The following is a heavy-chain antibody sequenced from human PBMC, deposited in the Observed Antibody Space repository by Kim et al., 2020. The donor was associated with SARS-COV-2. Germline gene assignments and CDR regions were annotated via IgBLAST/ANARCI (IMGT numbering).Heavy chain of an antibody. D-gene: IGHD1-26*01. Sequence: GGSLRLSCAASGFTFSSYGMHWVRQAPGKGLEWVAVIWYDGSNKYYADSVKGRFTISRDNSKNTLYLQMNSLRAEDTAVYYCARSGGTSSGSYCYWGQGTLVTVSS. CDR3: ARSGGTSSGSYCY. CDR2: IWYDGSNK. CDR1: GFTFSSYG. J-gene: IGHJ4*02. V-gene: IGHV3-33*01.